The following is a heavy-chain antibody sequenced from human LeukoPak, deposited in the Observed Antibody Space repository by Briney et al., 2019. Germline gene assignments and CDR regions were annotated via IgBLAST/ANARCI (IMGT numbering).Heavy chain of an antibody. CDR3: AKVTAVAGIIDY. Sequence: GGPLRLSCAASGFTFSSYAMSWVRQAPGKGLEWVSAISGSGGSTYYADSVKGRFTISRDNSKNTLYLQMNSLRAEDTAVYYCAKVTAVAGIIDYWGQGTLVTVSS. CDR1: GFTFSSYA. CDR2: ISGSGGST. D-gene: IGHD6-19*01. V-gene: IGHV3-23*01. J-gene: IGHJ4*02.